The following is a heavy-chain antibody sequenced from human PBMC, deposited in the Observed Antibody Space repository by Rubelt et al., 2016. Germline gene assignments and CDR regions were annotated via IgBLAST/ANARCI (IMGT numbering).Heavy chain of an antibody. V-gene: IGHV4-39*01. Sequence: QLQLQESGPGLVQPSETLSLTCTVSGGSISSNRSHWGWIRQPPGTGLEWIGRIYSSGSTYYNPALKSQDTKYIDPSRTRSSWGLTSVTAADTAVYYCARGAALYLRSPFDIWGQGTMVTVSS. CDR1: GGSISSNRSH. D-gene: IGHD6-25*01. J-gene: IGHJ3*02. CDR3: ARGAALYLRSPFDI. CDR2: IYSSGST.